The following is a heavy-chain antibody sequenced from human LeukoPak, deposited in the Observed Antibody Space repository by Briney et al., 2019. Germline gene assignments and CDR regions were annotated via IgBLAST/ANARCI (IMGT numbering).Heavy chain of an antibody. CDR1: GFTLSSNY. D-gene: IGHD3-22*01. J-gene: IGHJ4*02. Sequence: GGSLTLSCAASGFTLSSNYMKWVRQAPRKGLEWVSLIYSGGSTHYADSVKGRFTISRDNSKNTLYLQMNSLRAEDTAVYYCARGGDSSYYGDYWGQGTLVTVSS. CDR3: ARGGDSSYYGDY. V-gene: IGHV3-66*01. CDR2: IYSGGST.